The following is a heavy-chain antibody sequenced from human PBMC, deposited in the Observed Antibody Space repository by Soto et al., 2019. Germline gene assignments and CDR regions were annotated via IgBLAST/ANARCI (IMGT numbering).Heavy chain of an antibody. CDR2: ISAYNGNT. D-gene: IGHD3-10*01. V-gene: IGHV1-18*01. J-gene: IGHJ3*02. Sequence: ASVKVSCRASGYTFTSYGISWVRQAPGQGLEWMGWISAYNGNTNYAQKLQGRVTMTTDTSTSTAYMELRSLRSDDTAVYYCARGPWCFLCGSGLDAFDIWGQETMVTISS. CDR3: ARGPWCFLCGSGLDAFDI. CDR1: GYTFTSYG.